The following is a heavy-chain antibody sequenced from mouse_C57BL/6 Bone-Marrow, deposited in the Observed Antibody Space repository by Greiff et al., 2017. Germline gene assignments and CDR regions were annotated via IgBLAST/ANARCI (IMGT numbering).Heavy chain of an antibody. D-gene: IGHD1-1*01. CDR2: INPSSGYT. V-gene: IGHV1-7*01. CDR1: GYTFTSYW. CDR3: AINYGSSSYYAMDY. Sequence: VQLHQSGAELAKHGASVKLSCKASGYTFTSYWMHWVKQRPGQGLEWIGYINPSSGYTKYNQKFKDKATLTADKSSSTAYMQLSSLTYEDSAVYYCAINYGSSSYYAMDYWGQGTSVTVSS. J-gene: IGHJ4*01.